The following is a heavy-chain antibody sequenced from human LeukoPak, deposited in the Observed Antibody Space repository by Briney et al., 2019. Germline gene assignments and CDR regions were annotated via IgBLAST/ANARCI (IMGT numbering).Heavy chain of an antibody. CDR1: DGSISSRSDS. V-gene: IGHV4-39*07. CDR2: IHYSGTT. J-gene: IGHJ5*02. D-gene: IGHD4-17*01. CDR3: ARDDGGEGGFDYGDYFNWFDP. Sequence: PSETLSLTCTVSDGSISSRSDSWGWIRQPPGKGVEWIGSIHYSGTTYYNPSLKTRVTISVDASKNQFSLRLSSVTAADTAVYYCARDDGGEGGFDYGDYFNWFDPWGQGTLVTVSS.